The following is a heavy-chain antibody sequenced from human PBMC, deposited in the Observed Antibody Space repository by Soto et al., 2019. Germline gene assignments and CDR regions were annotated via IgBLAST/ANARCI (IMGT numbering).Heavy chain of an antibody. CDR3: ARGPSVWYGYDY. D-gene: IGHD6-19*01. V-gene: IGHV3-74*01. Sequence: EVQLVASGGGLIQPGGSLRLSCAASGFSFSSSWMQWVRQAPGKGLVWVSRINSDGSTTNYADSVKGRFTISRDNAKNTLYLQMNSVRAEDTAVYYCARGPSVWYGYDYWGQGTLVTVSS. J-gene: IGHJ4*02. CDR2: INSDGSTT. CDR1: GFSFSSSW.